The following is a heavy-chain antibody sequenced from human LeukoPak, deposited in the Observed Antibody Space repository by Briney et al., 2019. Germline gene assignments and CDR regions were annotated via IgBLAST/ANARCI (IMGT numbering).Heavy chain of an antibody. CDR1: GFTFEDYA. CDR3: VVSGYNSLTSHFFDL. CDR2: ITWNSGSR. V-gene: IGHV3-9*01. Sequence: PGRSLRLSCVASGFTFEDYAMPWVRLPPGKGLEWVSRITWNSGSRGYADSVKGRFTISRDNAKNSLYLQMHSLRPEDTALYYCVVSGYNSLTSHFFDLWGQGTLVTVSS. D-gene: IGHD5-12*01. J-gene: IGHJ4*01.